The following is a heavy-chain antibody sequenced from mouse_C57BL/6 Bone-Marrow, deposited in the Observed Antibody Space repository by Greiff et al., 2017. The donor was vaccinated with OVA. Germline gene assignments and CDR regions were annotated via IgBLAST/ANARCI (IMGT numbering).Heavy chain of an antibody. CDR2: ISNGGGST. D-gene: IGHD2-3*01. J-gene: IGHJ2*01. CDR1: GFTFSDYY. Sequence: EVQLVESGGGLVQPGGSLKLSCAASGFTFSDYYMYWVRQTPEKRLEWVAYISNGGGSTYYPDTVKGRFTISRDNAKNTLYLQMSRLKSEDTAMYYCARHGDGYWAWFAYWGQGTTLTVSS. CDR3: ARHGDGYWAWFAY. V-gene: IGHV5-12*01.